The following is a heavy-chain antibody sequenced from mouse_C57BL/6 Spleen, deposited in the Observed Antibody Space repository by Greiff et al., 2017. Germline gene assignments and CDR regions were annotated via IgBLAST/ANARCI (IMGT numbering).Heavy chain of an antibody. D-gene: IGHD2-3*01. V-gene: IGHV5-4*01. CDR2: ISDGGSYT. Sequence: DVQLVESGGGLVKPGGSLKLSCAASGFTFSSYAMSWVRQTPEKRLEWVATISDGGSYTYYPDNVKGRFTISRDNAKNNLYLQMSHLKSEDTAMYYCAREDDGYFYYAMDYWGQGTSVTVSS. J-gene: IGHJ4*01. CDR3: AREDDGYFYYAMDY. CDR1: GFTFSSYA.